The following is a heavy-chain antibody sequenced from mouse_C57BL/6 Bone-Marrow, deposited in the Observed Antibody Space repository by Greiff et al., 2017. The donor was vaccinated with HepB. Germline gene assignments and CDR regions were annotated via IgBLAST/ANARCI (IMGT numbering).Heavy chain of an antibody. J-gene: IGHJ3*01. CDR3: ARRGAY. CDR1: GFTFSSYG. CDR2: ISSGGSYT. V-gene: IGHV5-6*02. Sequence: EVKLMESGGDLVKPGGSLKLSCAASGFTFSSYGMSWVRQTPDKRLECVATISSGGSYTYYPDSVKGRFTISRDNAKNTLYLQMSSLKSEDTAMYYCARRGAYWGQGTLVTVSA.